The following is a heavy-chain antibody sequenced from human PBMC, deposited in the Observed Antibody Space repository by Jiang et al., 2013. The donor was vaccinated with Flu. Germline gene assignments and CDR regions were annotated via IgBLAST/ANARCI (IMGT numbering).Heavy chain of an antibody. CDR3: ARGARYCSGGSCYSWGWFDP. CDR2: ISAYNGNT. V-gene: IGHV1-18*01. CDR1: GYTFTSYG. D-gene: IGHD2-15*01. Sequence: GAEVKKPGASVKVSCKASGYTFTSYGISWVRQAPGQGLEWMGWISAYNGNTNYAQKLQGRVTMTTDTSTSTAYMELRSLRSDDTAVYYCARGARYCSGGSCYSWGWFDPWGQGTLVTVSS. J-gene: IGHJ5*02.